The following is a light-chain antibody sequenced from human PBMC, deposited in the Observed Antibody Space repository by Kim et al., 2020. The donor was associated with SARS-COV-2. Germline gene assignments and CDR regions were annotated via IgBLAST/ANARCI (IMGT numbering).Light chain of an antibody. J-gene: IGLJ2*01. V-gene: IGLV2-11*03. CDR2: DVD. CDR3: CSYTGSYPVI. CDR1: DSDVGDHNY. Sequence: GQSVTISCSGTDSDVGDHNYVSWYQQLPGKAPKLMIYDVDRRPSGLPDRFSGSKSGNTASLTVSGLQAADEGDYYCCSYTGSYPVIFGGGTQLTVL.